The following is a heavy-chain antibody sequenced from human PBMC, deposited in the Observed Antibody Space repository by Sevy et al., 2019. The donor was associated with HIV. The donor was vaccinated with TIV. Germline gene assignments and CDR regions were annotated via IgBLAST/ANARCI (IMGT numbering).Heavy chain of an antibody. CDR1: GYTFSAYH. J-gene: IGHJ4*02. Sequence: ASVKVSCKVSGYTFSAYHITWVRQAPGQGLEWMGRVSPHNGDTNYAQKLQGRVTMITDASTNTAYMELGCLRSDDTAVYYCARAYCSGGRCYSLAYWGQGTLVTVSS. CDR3: ARAYCSGGRCYSLAY. V-gene: IGHV1-18*01. CDR2: VSPHNGDT. D-gene: IGHD2-15*01.